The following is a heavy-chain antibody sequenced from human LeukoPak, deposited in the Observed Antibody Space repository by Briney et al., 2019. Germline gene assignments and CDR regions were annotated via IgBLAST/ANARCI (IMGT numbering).Heavy chain of an antibody. CDR2: IIPILGIA. Sequence: GASVKVSCKASGYTFTGYYMHWVRQAPGQGLEWMGRIIPILGIANYAQKFQGRVTITADKSTSTAYMELSSLRSEDTAVYYCARDFDWLYGYYFDYWGQGTLVTVSS. J-gene: IGHJ4*02. V-gene: IGHV1-69*04. CDR3: ARDFDWLYGYYFDY. CDR1: GYTFTGYY. D-gene: IGHD3-9*01.